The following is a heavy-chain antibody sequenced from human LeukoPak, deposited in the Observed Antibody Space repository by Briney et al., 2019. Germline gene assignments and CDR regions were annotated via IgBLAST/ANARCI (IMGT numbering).Heavy chain of an antibody. J-gene: IGHJ4*02. Sequence: GGSLRLSCAASGFTFSNYAMSWVRQAPGKGLEWVSYISSSSSTIYYADSVKGRFTISRDNAKNSLYLQMNSLRDEDTAVYYCASWKRGYSYGYHYWGQGTLVTVSS. D-gene: IGHD5-18*01. CDR1: GFTFSNYA. CDR2: ISSSSSTI. CDR3: ASWKRGYSYGYHY. V-gene: IGHV3-48*02.